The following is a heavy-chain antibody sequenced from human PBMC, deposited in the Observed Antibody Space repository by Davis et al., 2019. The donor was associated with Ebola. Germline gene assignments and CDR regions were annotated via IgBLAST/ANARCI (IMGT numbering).Heavy chain of an antibody. Sequence: PSETLSLTCTVSGGSISSYYWSWIRQPPGKGLEWIGYIYYSGSTNYNPSLKSRVTISVDTSKNQFSLKLSSVTAADTAVYYCARLQWLVGRGGWFDPWGQGTLVTVSS. V-gene: IGHV4-59*01. J-gene: IGHJ5*02. CDR2: IYYSGST. CDR1: GGSISSYY. D-gene: IGHD6-19*01. CDR3: ARLQWLVGRGGWFDP.